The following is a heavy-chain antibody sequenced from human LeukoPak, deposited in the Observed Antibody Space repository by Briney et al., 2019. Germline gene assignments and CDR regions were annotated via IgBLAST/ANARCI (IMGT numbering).Heavy chain of an antibody. Sequence: AGGSLRLSCAASGFTFSSYWMSWVRQAPGKGLEWVANIKQDGSEKYYVDSVKGRFTISRDNAKNSLYLQMNSLRAEDTAVYYCARLQMATKKYYYYYYMDVWGKGTTVTVSS. CDR1: GFTFSSYW. V-gene: IGHV3-7*01. CDR2: IKQDGSEK. J-gene: IGHJ6*03. D-gene: IGHD5-24*01. CDR3: ARLQMATKKYYYYYYMDV.